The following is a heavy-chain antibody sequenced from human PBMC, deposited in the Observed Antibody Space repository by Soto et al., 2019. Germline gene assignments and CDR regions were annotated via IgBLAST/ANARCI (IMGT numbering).Heavy chain of an antibody. CDR1: GFTFSSYW. D-gene: IGHD2-15*01. V-gene: IGHV3-7*01. CDR2: IKQDGSEK. Sequence: GGSLRLSCAASGFTFSSYWMSWVRQAPGKGLEWVANIKQDGSEKYDVDSVKGRFTISRDNAKNSLYLQMNSLRAEDTAVYYCARDLHCSGGSCYAPWGQGTLVTVSS. CDR3: ARDLHCSGGSCYAP. J-gene: IGHJ4*02.